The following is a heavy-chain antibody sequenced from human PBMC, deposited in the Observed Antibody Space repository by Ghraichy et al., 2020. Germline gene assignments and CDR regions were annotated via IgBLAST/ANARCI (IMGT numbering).Heavy chain of an antibody. CDR2: INQDGREK. J-gene: IGHJ3*02. CDR3: SSGDTMDI. CDR1: GLIFSTYW. V-gene: IGHV3-7*03. Sequence: GEFLNISCAASGLIFSTYWMTWVRQAPGKGLEWVANINQDGREKYYVASVKGRFTISRENAKNSLYLQMKGLRAEDTAGYYCSSGDTMDIWGQGTMVAVSS. D-gene: IGHD3-10*01.